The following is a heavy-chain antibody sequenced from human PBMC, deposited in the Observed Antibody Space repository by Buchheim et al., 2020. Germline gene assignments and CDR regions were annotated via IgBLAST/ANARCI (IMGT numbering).Heavy chain of an antibody. CDR3: ARWTSWYDSSGSEHYGMDV. D-gene: IGHD3-22*01. CDR1: GGTFSSYA. V-gene: IGHV1-69*06. Sequence: QVQLVQSGAEVKKPGSSVKVSCKASGGTFSSYAISWVRQAPGQGLEWMGGVIPIFGTANYAQKVQGRVTITADKSTSTAYMELSSLRSEDTAVYYCARWTSWYDSSGSEHYGMDVWGQGTT. J-gene: IGHJ6*02. CDR2: VIPIFGTA.